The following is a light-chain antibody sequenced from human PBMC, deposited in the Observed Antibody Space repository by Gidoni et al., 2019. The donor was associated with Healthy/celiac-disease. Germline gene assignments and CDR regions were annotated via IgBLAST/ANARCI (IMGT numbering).Light chain of an antibody. CDR1: QSISSY. Sequence: DIQMTQSPSSLAASVGDRVTITCRASQSISSYLTWYQQKPGKAPKLLIYAASSLQSGVPSRFSGSGSGTDCTLTFSSLQPEDFATYYCQQSYSTPRTFGQGTKVEIK. CDR2: AAS. V-gene: IGKV1-39*01. CDR3: QQSYSTPRT. J-gene: IGKJ1*01.